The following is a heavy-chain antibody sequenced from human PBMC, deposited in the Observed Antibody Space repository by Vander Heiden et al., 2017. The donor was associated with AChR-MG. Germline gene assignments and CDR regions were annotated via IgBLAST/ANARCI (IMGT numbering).Heavy chain of an antibody. J-gene: IGHJ4*02. CDR1: GFTFSSYA. D-gene: IGHD5-12*01. V-gene: IGHV3-30-3*01. Sequence: QVQLVESGGGVVQPGRSLRLSCAAAGFTFSSYAMHWVRQAPGKGLEWVAVISYEGSNKYYADSVKGRFTSSRDNSKNTMYLQMNSLRAEDTAGYYCARGRLNNWGQGTLVTDSS. CDR3: ARGRLNN. CDR2: ISYEGSNK.